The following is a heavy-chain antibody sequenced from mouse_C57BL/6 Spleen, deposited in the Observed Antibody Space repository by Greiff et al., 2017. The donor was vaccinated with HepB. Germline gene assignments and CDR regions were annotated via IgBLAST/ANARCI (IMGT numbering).Heavy chain of an antibody. D-gene: IGHD1-1*01. V-gene: IGHV1-54*01. Sequence: QVQLQQSGAELVRPGTSVKVSCKASGYAFTNYLIEWVKQRPGQGLEWIGVINPGSGGTNYNEKFKGKATLTADKSSSTAYMQLSSLTSEDSAVYFCASTTVVARIAYWGQGTLVTVSA. J-gene: IGHJ3*01. CDR2: INPGSGGT. CDR1: GYAFTNYL. CDR3: ASTTVVARIAY.